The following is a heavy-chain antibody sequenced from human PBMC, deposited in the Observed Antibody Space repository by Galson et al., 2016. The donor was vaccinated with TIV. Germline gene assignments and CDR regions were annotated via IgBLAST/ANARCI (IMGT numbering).Heavy chain of an antibody. CDR2: IIPIFRTT. V-gene: IGHV1-69*13. D-gene: IGHD5-18*01. CDR3: AKESGYNSGYITG. J-gene: IGHJ1*01. Sequence: SVKVSCKASGGPFSSYATTWVRQAPGQGLEWVGRIIPIFRTTNYAQRFQGRVTITADEFTGAAYMELNSLRSDDTAVYFCAKESGYNSGYITGWGQGTLVTVSS. CDR1: GGPFSSYA.